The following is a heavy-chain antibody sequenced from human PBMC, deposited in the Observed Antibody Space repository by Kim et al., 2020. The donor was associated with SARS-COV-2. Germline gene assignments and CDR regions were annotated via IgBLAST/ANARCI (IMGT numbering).Heavy chain of an antibody. V-gene: IGHV3-23*01. Sequence: SGATPYYADSVRGRLTISRDNSKNTLYLQMNSLRAEDTAIYYCAKVTEDYWGQGTLVTVSS. CDR3: AKVTEDY. J-gene: IGHJ4*02. CDR2: SGATP.